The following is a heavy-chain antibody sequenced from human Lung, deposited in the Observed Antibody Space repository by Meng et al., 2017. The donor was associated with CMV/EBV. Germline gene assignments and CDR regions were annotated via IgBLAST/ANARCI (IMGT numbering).Heavy chain of an antibody. V-gene: IGHV1-2*02. D-gene: IGHD2-15*01. CDR2: INPNSGDT. J-gene: IGHJ6*02. CDR1: GYNFTGYY. Sequence: ASXXVSXKASGYNFTGYYMHWVRQAPGQGLEWMGWINPNSGDTNYAQKFQGRVTMTGDTSITTAYMELSRLRSDDMAVYYCARVKRYCTGGSCSSTGYYGMDGXGQGXTVTSSS. CDR3: ARVKRYCTGGSCSSTGYYGMDG.